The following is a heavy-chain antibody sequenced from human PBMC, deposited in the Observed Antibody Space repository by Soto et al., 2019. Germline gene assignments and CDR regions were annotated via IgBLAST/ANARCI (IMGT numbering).Heavy chain of an antibody. J-gene: IGHJ4*02. CDR1: GGTFSSYT. CDR3: ARARTTLSTNDY. D-gene: IGHD2-2*01. V-gene: IGHV1-69*01. Sequence: QVQLVQSGAEVKKPGSSVKVSCKASGGTFSSYTINWVRQAPGQGPEWMGGITPIFGTANYAQKFQGRVTITADESTSTAYMELRSLRSEDTAVYYCARARTTLSTNDYWGQGTLVTVTS. CDR2: ITPIFGTA.